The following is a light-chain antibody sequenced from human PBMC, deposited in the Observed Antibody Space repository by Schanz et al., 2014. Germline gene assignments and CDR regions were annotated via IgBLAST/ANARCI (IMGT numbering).Light chain of an antibody. J-gene: IGLJ3*02. CDR2: DNN. V-gene: IGLV1-51*01. CDR3: GTWDTSLTVVM. Sequence: QSVLTQPPSVSAAPGQKVTISCSGSSSNIANNYVSWYQQLPGTAPKLLIYDNNKRPSGIPDRFSGSKSGTSATLGITGLQTGDEADYFCGTWDTSLTVVMFGAGTKLTVL. CDR1: SSNIANNY.